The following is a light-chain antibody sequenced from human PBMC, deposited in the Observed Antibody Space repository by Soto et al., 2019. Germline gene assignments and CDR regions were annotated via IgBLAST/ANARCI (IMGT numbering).Light chain of an antibody. CDR1: SSDVGGYNY. CDR2: EVS. Sequence: QSALTQPPSASGSPGQSVTISCTGTSSDVGGYNYVSWYQQHPGKAPKPMIYEVSKRPSGVPDRFSGSKSGNTASLTVSGLQAEDEADYYCSSYAGSNNLYVFGTGTKVTVL. CDR3: SSYAGSNNLYV. J-gene: IGLJ1*01. V-gene: IGLV2-8*01.